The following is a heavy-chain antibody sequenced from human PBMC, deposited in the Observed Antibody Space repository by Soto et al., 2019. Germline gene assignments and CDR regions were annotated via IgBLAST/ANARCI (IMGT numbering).Heavy chain of an antibody. D-gene: IGHD1-7*01. CDR2: IIPILGIA. V-gene: IGHV1-69*02. CDR3: ARVVTGTTVFMDV. Sequence: QVQLVQSGAEVKKPGSSVKVSCKASGGTFSSYTISWVRQAPGQGLEWMGRIIPILGIANYAQKFQGRVTITADKSTSTAYMELSSLRSDDTAVYYCARVVTGTTVFMDVWGKGTTVTVSS. J-gene: IGHJ6*03. CDR1: GGTFSSYT.